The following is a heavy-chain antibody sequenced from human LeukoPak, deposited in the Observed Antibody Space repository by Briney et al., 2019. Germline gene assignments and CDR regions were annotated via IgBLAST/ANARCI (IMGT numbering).Heavy chain of an antibody. D-gene: IGHD1-20*01. V-gene: IGHV3-23*01. Sequence: GGSLRLSCAASGFTFSSYAVRWVRQAPRKGLEWVSGLSGSGGSTYYADSVKGRFTISRDNFKNTLYLQMNSLRPEDTAVYYCARITGSRVGGFDYWGQGNLVTVSS. J-gene: IGHJ4*02. CDR3: ARITGSRVGGFDY. CDR2: LSGSGGST. CDR1: GFTFSSYA.